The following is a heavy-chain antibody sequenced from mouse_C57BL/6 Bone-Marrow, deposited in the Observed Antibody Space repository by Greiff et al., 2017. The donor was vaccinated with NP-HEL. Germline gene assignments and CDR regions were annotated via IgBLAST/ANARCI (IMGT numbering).Heavy chain of an antibody. D-gene: IGHD1-1*01. Sequence: VQLKQPGAELVKPGASVKLSCKASGYTFTSYWMHWVKQRPGQGLEWIGMIHPNSGSTNYNEKFKSKATLTVDKSSSTAYMQLSSLTSEDSAVYYCARGYYGSSYFDYWGQGTTLTVSS. CDR1: GYTFTSYW. CDR2: IHPNSGST. V-gene: IGHV1-64*01. J-gene: IGHJ2*01. CDR3: ARGYYGSSYFDY.